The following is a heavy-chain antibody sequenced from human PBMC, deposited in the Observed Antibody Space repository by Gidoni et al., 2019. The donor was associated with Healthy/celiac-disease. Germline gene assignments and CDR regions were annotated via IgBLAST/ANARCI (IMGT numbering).Heavy chain of an antibody. Sequence: EVQQVEYGGGLVQPGGTLRLSCAASGVTFSSYWMSWVRQAPGKGLEWGANIKQDGSEKYYVDSVKGRFTISRDNAKNSLYLQMNSLRAEDTAVYYCARELGTGGMDVWGQGTTVTVSS. CDR2: IKQDGSEK. CDR1: GVTFSSYW. D-gene: IGHD3-16*01. V-gene: IGHV3-7*01. J-gene: IGHJ6*02. CDR3: ARELGTGGMDV.